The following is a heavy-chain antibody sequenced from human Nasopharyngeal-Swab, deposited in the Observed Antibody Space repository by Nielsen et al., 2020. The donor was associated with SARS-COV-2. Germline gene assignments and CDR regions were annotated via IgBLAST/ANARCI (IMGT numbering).Heavy chain of an antibody. J-gene: IGHJ6*02. Sequence: GGSLRLSCAASGFTFDDYAMHWVRQAAGKVLEWVACSSWNSGAIVYADSVKGRFTISRDNAKNSLYLQMNSLRTEDTALYYCVKDKKVYSSYYYAIDVWGQGTTVTVSS. V-gene: IGHV3-9*01. CDR1: GFTFDDYA. CDR3: VKDKKVYSSYYYAIDV. CDR2: SSWNSGAI. D-gene: IGHD3-22*01.